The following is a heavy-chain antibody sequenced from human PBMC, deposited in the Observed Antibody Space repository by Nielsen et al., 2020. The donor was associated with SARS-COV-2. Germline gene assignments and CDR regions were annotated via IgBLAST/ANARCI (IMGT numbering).Heavy chain of an antibody. CDR3: ARLAPMGIPPALTWFDT. Sequence: ASVKVSCKASGYTFTGYYMHWVRQAPGQGLEWMGRINPNSGGTNYAQKFQGRVTLSGDTSKNQFSLKLNSVTAADTAIYYCARLAPMGIPPALTWFDTWGQGTLVTVSS. CDR2: INPNSGGT. V-gene: IGHV1-2*06. J-gene: IGHJ5*02. CDR1: GYTFTGYY. D-gene: IGHD2-2*01.